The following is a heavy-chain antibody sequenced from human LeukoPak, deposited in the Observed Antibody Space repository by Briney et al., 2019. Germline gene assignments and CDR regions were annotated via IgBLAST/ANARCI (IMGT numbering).Heavy chain of an antibody. J-gene: IGHJ4*02. CDR3: ARGGTMVRPLDY. CDR1: GYTFTSYA. V-gene: IGHV1-3*01. Sequence: ASVKVSCQASGYTFTSYAMHWVRQAPRQRLEWMGWINAGNGNTKYSQKFQGRVTITGDTSASTAYMELSSLRSEDTAVYYCARGGTMVRPLDYWGQGTLVTVSS. D-gene: IGHD3-10*01. CDR2: INAGNGNT.